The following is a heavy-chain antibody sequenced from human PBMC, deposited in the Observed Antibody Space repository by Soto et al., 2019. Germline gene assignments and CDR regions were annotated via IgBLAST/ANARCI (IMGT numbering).Heavy chain of an antibody. CDR2: ISGSGGST. V-gene: IGHV3-23*01. J-gene: IGHJ3*01. Sequence: PGGSLRLSCAASGFTFSIFAMSWVRQSPGKGLEWVSTISGSGGSTYYADAVKGRLTISRDNSMGTLYLQMKSLRVEDTAIYSCVREASGWYSRGSFDFWGRGTMVTVSS. D-gene: IGHD6-19*01. CDR1: GFTFSIFA. CDR3: VREASGWYSRGSFDF.